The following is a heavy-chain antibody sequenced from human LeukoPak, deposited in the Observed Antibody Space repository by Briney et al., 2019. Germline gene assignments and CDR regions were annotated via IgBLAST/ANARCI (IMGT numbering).Heavy chain of an antibody. J-gene: IGHJ4*02. CDR2: TYYRSKWYY. D-gene: IGHD6-13*01. CDR3: GREAAAGWVED. Sequence: SQTLSLTCAISGDSISSSSAVWHWIRQSPSRGFEWLGRTYYRSKWYYDYAISLKSRINIIPDTSKNQFSLQLNSVTPEDTAVYYCGREAAAGWVEDWGQGTLVTVSP. CDR1: GDSISSSSAV. V-gene: IGHV6-1*01.